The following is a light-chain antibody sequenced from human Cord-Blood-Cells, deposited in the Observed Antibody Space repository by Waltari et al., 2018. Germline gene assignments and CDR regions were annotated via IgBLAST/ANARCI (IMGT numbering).Light chain of an antibody. CDR2: AAS. Sequence: DIQMTQSPSSLSVSVGDRVTITCLASQSISSYLNWYQQKPGKAPELLIYAASSLQSGVPSRFSGSGSGTDFTLTISSLQPEDFATYYCQQSYSTPITFGQGTQLEIK. CDR1: QSISSY. V-gene: IGKV1-39*01. J-gene: IGKJ5*01. CDR3: QQSYSTPIT.